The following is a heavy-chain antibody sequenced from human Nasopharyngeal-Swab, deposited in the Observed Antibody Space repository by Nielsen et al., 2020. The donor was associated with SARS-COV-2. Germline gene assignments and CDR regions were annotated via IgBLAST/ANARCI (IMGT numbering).Heavy chain of an antibody. CDR3: AVVGAVKGGSYY. D-gene: IGHD1-26*01. CDR2: MNPNSGNT. CDR1: GYTFTSYD. Sequence: ASVQVSCKASGYTFTSYDINWVRQATGQGLEWMGWMNPNSGNTGYAQKFQGGVTMTRNTSISTAYMELSSLRSEDTAVYYCAVVGAVKGGSYYWGQGTLVTVSS. J-gene: IGHJ4*02. V-gene: IGHV1-8*01.